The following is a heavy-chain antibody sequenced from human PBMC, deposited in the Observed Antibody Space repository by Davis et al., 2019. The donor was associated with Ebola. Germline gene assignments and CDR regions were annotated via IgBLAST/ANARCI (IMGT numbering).Heavy chain of an antibody. D-gene: IGHD6-13*01. V-gene: IGHV7-4-1*02. CDR2: INTNTGNP. J-gene: IGHJ4*02. Sequence: AASVKVSCKASGYTFTSYAMNWVRQAPGQGLEWMGWINTNTGNPTYAQGFTGRFVFSLDTSVSTAYLQISSLKAEDTTVYYCARDRRAGYSSSFGYWGQGTLVTVSS. CDR1: GYTFTSYA. CDR3: ARDRRAGYSSSFGY.